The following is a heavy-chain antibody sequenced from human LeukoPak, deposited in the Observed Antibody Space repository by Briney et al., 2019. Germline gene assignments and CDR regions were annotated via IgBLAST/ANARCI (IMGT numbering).Heavy chain of an antibody. D-gene: IGHD3-22*01. V-gene: IGHV4-31*03. Sequence: PSETLSLTCTVSGGSISSGGYYWSWIRQHPGKGLEWIGYIYYSGGTYYNPPLKSRVTISVDTSKNQFSLKLSSVTAADTAVYYCARGYDSSGYYLGYWGQGTLVTVSS. CDR1: GGSISSGGYY. CDR2: IYYSGGT. CDR3: ARGYDSSGYYLGY. J-gene: IGHJ4*02.